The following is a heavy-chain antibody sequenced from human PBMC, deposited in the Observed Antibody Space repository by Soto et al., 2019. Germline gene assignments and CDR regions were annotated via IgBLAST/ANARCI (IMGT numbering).Heavy chain of an antibody. CDR1: GFTFSSYS. D-gene: IGHD4-17*01. Sequence: EVQLAESGGGLVKPGGSLRLSCAASGFTFSSYSMNWVRQAPGKGLEWVSSISSSSSYIYYADSVKGRFTISRDNAKNSLYLQMNSLRAEDTAVYDCARLANDYGDPFDPWGQGTLVTVSS. V-gene: IGHV3-21*01. J-gene: IGHJ5*02. CDR3: ARLANDYGDPFDP. CDR2: ISSSSSYI.